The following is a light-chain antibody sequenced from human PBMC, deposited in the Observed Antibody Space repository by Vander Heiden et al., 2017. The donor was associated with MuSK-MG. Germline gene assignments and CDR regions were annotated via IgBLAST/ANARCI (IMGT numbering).Light chain of an antibody. CDR2: WAS. CDR1: QSVLYSSNNKNF. Sequence: DIVMTQSPDSLAVSLGEGATINCKSSQSVLYSSNNKNFLAWYQQKPGQPPKLLIYWASTRESGVPDRFSGSGSGTDFTLTISSLQAEDVAVYYCLQYYSSPWTFGQGTKVEIK. V-gene: IGKV4-1*01. CDR3: LQYYSSPWT. J-gene: IGKJ1*01.